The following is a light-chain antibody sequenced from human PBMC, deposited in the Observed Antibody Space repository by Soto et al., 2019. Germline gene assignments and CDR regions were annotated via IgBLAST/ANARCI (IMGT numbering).Light chain of an antibody. CDR1: QSISSSY. Sequence: EIVLTQSPGTLSLSPGERATLSCRASQSISSSYLAWYQQKPGQAPMLLIYGASSRATGIPDRFSGRGSGTDFTLTNNTLEPEDIAVYYCQQYDSSPRTFGQGTKVEIK. J-gene: IGKJ1*01. CDR2: GAS. CDR3: QQYDSSPRT. V-gene: IGKV3-20*01.